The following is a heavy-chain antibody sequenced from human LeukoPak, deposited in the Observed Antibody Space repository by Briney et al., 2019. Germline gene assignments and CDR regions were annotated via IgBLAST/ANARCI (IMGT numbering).Heavy chain of an antibody. Sequence: SQTLSLTCAISGDSVSSNSVTWNWIRQSPSRGLEWLGRTYYGSTWYNDYAVSVRGRITVNPDISKNQFSLHLNSVTPEDTAVYYCARRLTQYDCFDPWGQGILVTVSS. J-gene: IGHJ5*02. V-gene: IGHV6-1*01. CDR3: ARRLTQYDCFDP. CDR1: GDSVSSNSVT. CDR2: TYYGSTWYN. D-gene: IGHD2-2*01.